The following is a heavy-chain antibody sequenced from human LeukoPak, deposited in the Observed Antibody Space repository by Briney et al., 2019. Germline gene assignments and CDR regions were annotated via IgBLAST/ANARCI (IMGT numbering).Heavy chain of an antibody. D-gene: IGHD5-18*01. CDR2: TYYRSKWYN. CDR1: GDSVSSNSAA. J-gene: IGHJ4*02. Sequence: SQTLSLTCAISGDSVSSNSAAWHWIRQSPSRGLEWLGRTYYRSKWYNDYAVSVKSRITINPDTSKNQFSLQLNSVTPEDTAVYYCARHEGYSYGFGPFDYWGQGTLVTVSS. V-gene: IGHV6-1*01. CDR3: ARHEGYSYGFGPFDY.